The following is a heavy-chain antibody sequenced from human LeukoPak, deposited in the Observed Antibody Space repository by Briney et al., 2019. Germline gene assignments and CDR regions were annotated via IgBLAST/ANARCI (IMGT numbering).Heavy chain of an antibody. D-gene: IGHD2-21*02. CDR2: IIPIFGTA. CDR3: ARGPISGAYCGGDCYSWYFDY. J-gene: IGHJ4*02. V-gene: IGHV1-69*05. CDR1: GGTFSSYA. Sequence: GASVKVSCKASGGTFSSYAISWVRQAPGQGLEWMGGIIPIFGTANYAQEFQGRVTITTDESTSTAYMELSSLRSEDTAVYYCARGPISGAYCGGDCYSWYFDYWGQGTLVTVSS.